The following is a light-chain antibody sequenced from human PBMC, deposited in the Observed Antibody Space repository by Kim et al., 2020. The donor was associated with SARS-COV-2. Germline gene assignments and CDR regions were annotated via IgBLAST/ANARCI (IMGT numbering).Light chain of an antibody. Sequence: QSVLTQPPSASGTPGQRVTISCSGSSSNIGNNYGYWYQQLPGTAPKLLIFRNNQRPSGVPDRFSGSKSGNTATLTISGTQAMDEADYYCQAWDSSTYVFGTGTKVTVL. CDR2: RNN. CDR3: QAWDSSTYV. V-gene: IGLV1-47*01. CDR1: SSNIGNNY. J-gene: IGLJ1*01.